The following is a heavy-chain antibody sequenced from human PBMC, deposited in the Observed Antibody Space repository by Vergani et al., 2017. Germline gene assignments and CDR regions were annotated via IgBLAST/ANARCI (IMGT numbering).Heavy chain of an antibody. CDR2: IYPGDSDT. CDR3: ARLPDIVVVPAVPLSYGMDV. Sequence: EVQLVQSGAEVKKPGESLKISCKGSGYSFTSYWIGWVRQMPGKGLEWMGIIYPGDSDTRYSPSFQGQVTISADKSISTAYLQWSSLKASDTAMYYCARLPDIVVVPAVPLSYGMDVWGQGTTVTVSS. V-gene: IGHV5-51*03. D-gene: IGHD2-2*01. J-gene: IGHJ6*02. CDR1: GYSFTSYW.